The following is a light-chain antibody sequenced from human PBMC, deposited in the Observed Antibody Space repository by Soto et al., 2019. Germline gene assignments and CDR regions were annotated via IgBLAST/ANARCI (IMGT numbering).Light chain of an antibody. Sequence: EIVLTQSPGTLSLSPGERATLSCRASQSVSSSHLAWYQQKPGQAPRLLIYSASSRATGIPDRFSGSGSGTDFTLTISRLEPEDVAVYSCQRYGGVGPWTKVDIK. V-gene: IGKV3-20*01. CDR1: QSVSSSH. CDR2: SAS. CDR3: QRYGG. J-gene: IGKJ1*01.